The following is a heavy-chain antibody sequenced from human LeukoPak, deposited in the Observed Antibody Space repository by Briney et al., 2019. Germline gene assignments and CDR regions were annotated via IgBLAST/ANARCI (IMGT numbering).Heavy chain of an antibody. V-gene: IGHV3-7*01. CDR2: IKEDGSEK. J-gene: IGHJ6*04. CDR1: GFTFSSYS. Sequence: GGSLRLSCAASGFTFSSYSMNWVRQAPGKGLEWVANIKEDGSEKHYVASVTGRFTISRDNAKSSLYLQMSSLRAEDTAVYYCARDRYFSVWGKGTTVIISS. D-gene: IGHD3-9*01. CDR3: ARDRYFSV.